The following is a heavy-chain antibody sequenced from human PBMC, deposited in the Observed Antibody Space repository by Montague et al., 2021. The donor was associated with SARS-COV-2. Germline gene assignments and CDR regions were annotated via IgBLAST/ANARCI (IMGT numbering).Heavy chain of an antibody. CDR3: ARGHQGVAMIVVVMIGAEYYFDY. Sequence: SETLSLTCAVDGGSFNDYYWSWIRQPPGKGLEWIGEINHGGSTNYSPSLKSRVTISADTSKNQFSLKLKSVTAADTANYYCARGHQGVAMIVVVMIGAEYYFDYWGQGSLVTVSS. J-gene: IGHJ4*02. CDR1: GGSFNDYY. CDR2: INHGGST. V-gene: IGHV4-34*01. D-gene: IGHD3-22*01.